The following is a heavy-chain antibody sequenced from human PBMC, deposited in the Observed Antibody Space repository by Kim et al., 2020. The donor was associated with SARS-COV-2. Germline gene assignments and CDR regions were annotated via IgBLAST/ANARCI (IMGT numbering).Heavy chain of an antibody. CDR3: ASRRYCSSTSCKNFDY. V-gene: IGHV4-34*01. D-gene: IGHD2-2*01. CDR1: GGSFSGYY. J-gene: IGHJ4*01. Sequence: SETLSLTCAVYGGSFSGYYWSWIRQPPGKGLEWIGEINHSGSTNYNPSLKSRVTISVDTSKNQFSLKLSSVTAADTAVYYCASRRYCSSTSCKNFDYWG. CDR2: INHSGST.